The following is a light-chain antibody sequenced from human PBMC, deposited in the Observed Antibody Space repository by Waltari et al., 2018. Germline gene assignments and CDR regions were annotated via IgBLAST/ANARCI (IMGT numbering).Light chain of an antibody. CDR3: AEWDDDSLNGPHVV. CDR1: TSNIGSKT. CDR2: SDN. V-gene: IGLV1-44*01. Sequence: QPALTQPPSASATPGQRVTISCSGVTSNIGSKTVNWYQHLPGAAPKLLTYSDNQWPVWVPDQVSCSKSGTSASLASIGLRSEDEADYYCAEWDDDSLNGPHVVFGGGTRLTVL. J-gene: IGLJ2*01.